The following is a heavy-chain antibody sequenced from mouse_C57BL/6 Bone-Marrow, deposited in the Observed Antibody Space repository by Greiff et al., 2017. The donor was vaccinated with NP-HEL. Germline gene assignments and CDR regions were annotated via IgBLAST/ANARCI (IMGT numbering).Heavy chain of an antibody. CDR1: GYTFTSYW. Sequence: VKLQQPGAELVMPGASVKLSCKASGYTFTSYWMHWVKQRPGQGLEWIGEIDPSDSYTNYNQKFKGKSTLTVDKSSSTAYMQLSSLTSEDSAVYYCARGPGTWGFAYWGQGTLVTVSA. V-gene: IGHV1-69*01. CDR2: IDPSDSYT. D-gene: IGHD4-1*01. CDR3: ARGPGTWGFAY. J-gene: IGHJ3*01.